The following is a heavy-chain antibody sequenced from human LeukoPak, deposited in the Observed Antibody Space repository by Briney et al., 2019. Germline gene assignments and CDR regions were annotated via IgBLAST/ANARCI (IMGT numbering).Heavy chain of an antibody. J-gene: IGHJ5*02. Sequence: GGSLRLSCAASGFTFSDYYMNWVRQAPGKGLEWIAYISPSGDTRYYADSVNGRFTISGDNDKNSLYLQMNSLRAEDTAIYYCARDSRDVVVVWFDSWGQGTLVTVSS. CDR2: ISPSGDTR. D-gene: IGHD2-15*01. V-gene: IGHV3-11*01. CDR3: ARDSRDVVVVWFDS. CDR1: GFTFSDYY.